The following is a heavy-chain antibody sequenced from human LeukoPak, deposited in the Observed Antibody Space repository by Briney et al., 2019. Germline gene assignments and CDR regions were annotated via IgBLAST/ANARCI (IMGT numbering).Heavy chain of an antibody. J-gene: IGHJ5*02. CDR1: GFTFSSYS. Sequence: GGSLRLSCAASGFTFSSYSMNWVRQAPGKGLEWVSSISSSSSYIYYADSVKGRFTISRDNAKNSLYLQMNSLRAEDTAVYYCAREMVRGVNWFDPWGQGTLVTVSS. V-gene: IGHV3-21*01. CDR3: AREMVRGVNWFDP. D-gene: IGHD3-10*01. CDR2: ISSSSSYI.